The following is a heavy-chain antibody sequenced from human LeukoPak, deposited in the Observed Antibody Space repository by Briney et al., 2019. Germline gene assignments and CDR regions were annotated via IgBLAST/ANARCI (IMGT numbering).Heavy chain of an antibody. D-gene: IGHD6-6*01. CDR2: IYGGGST. CDR1: GFTVSSHY. V-gene: IGHV3-53*01. Sequence: GGSLRLSCAASGFTVSSHYMSWVRQAPGKGLEWVSVIYGGGSTSYADSVKGRFTISRDTSKNSLHLEMNRLRAGDTAVYYCARSIAPIYGMDVWGQGTTVTVSS. CDR3: ARSIAPIYGMDV. J-gene: IGHJ6*02.